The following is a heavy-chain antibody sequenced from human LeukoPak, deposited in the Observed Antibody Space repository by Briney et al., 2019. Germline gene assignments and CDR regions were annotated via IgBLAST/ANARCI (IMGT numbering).Heavy chain of an antibody. V-gene: IGHV4-31*03. D-gene: IGHD6-13*01. J-gene: IGHJ6*02. CDR1: GGSISSGGYY. CDR3: AKESSQQLVGPAIYYYYGMDV. Sequence: SSETLSLTCTVSGGSISSGGYYWSWIRQHPGKGLEWIGYIYYSGSTYYNPSLKSRVTISIDTSKNQFSLKLSSVTAADTAVYYCAKESSQQLVGPAIYYYYGMDVWGQGTTVTVSS. CDR2: IYYSGST.